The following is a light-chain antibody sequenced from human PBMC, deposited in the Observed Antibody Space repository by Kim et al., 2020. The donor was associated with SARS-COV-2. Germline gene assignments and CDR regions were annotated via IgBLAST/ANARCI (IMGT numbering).Light chain of an antibody. CDR2: GKN. J-gene: IGLJ2*01. Sequence: SSELTQDPAVSVALGQTVRLTCQGDSLRSYYANWYQQKPGQAPIVVIYGKNNRPSGIPDRFSGSSSGNTASLTITGTQAGDEADDYCNSRDSNDKVVFGG. V-gene: IGLV3-19*01. CDR1: SLRSYY. CDR3: NSRDSNDKVV.